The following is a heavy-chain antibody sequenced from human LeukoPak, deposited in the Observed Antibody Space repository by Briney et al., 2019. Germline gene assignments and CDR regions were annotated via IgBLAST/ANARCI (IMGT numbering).Heavy chain of an antibody. CDR2: IRYDGSNK. V-gene: IGHV3-30*02. CDR1: GFTFSSYG. D-gene: IGHD3-10*01. Sequence: QSGGSLRLSCAASGFTFSSYGMHWVRQAPGKGLEWVAFIRYDGSNKYYADSVKGRFTISRDNAKNSLYLQMNSLRAEDTAVYYCARRPGTYYGSGSSFDYWGQGTLVTVSS. CDR3: ARRPGTYYGSGSSFDY. J-gene: IGHJ4*02.